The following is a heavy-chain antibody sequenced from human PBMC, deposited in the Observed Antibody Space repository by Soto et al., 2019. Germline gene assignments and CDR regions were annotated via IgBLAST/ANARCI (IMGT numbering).Heavy chain of an antibody. J-gene: IGHJ6*02. Sequence: ASVKVSCKASGYSFTSYGIAWVRQAPGQGPEWMGWISPYNGRTNYAQNVKGRVVMTRDTSISTAYMELSRLRSDDTAVYYCARDGGLYSSSDYYYYGMDVWGQGTTVTVSS. CDR1: GYSFTSYG. V-gene: IGHV1-18*01. D-gene: IGHD6-6*01. CDR3: ARDGGLYSSSDYYYYGMDV. CDR2: ISPYNGRT.